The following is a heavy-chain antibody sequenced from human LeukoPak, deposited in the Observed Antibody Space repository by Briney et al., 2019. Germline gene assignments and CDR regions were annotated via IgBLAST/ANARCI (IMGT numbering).Heavy chain of an antibody. CDR2: IKSKTDGGTT. J-gene: IGHJ6*03. V-gene: IGHV3-15*01. CDR1: GFTFSNAW. CDR3: TTDPRWVPHATYYYYMDV. D-gene: IGHD1-1*01. Sequence: GGSLRLSCAASGFTFSNAWMSWVRQAPGKGLEWVGRIKSKTDGGTTDYAAPVKGRFTISRDDSKNTLYLQMNSLKTEDTAVYYCTTDPRWVPHATYYYYMDVWGKGTTVNGSS.